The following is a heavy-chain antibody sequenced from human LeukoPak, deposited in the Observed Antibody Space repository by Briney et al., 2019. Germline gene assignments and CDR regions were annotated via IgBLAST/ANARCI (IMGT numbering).Heavy chain of an antibody. Sequence: SETLSLTCTVSGGSISSYYWSWIRQPAGKGLEWIGRIYTGGNANYNPSLKSRVTISVDTSKNQFTLKLSSVTAADTAVYYCARDRGFEGIDYWGQGTLVTVSS. CDR1: GGSISSYY. CDR3: ARDRGFEGIDY. V-gene: IGHV4-4*07. D-gene: IGHD3-10*01. J-gene: IGHJ4*02. CDR2: IYTGGNA.